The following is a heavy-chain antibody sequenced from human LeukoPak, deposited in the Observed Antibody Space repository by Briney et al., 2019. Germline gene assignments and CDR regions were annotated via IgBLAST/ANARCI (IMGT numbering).Heavy chain of an antibody. CDR1: GFTFSSYG. J-gene: IGHJ4*02. Sequence: GGSLRLSCAASGFTFSSYGMHWVRQASGKGLEWVAFIRYDGSNKYYADSVKGRFTISRDNSKNTLYLQMNSLRAEDTAVYYCAKDSRTYYYDSSGYSNFDYWGQGTLVTVSS. V-gene: IGHV3-30*02. CDR2: IRYDGSNK. CDR3: AKDSRTYYYDSSGYSNFDY. D-gene: IGHD3-22*01.